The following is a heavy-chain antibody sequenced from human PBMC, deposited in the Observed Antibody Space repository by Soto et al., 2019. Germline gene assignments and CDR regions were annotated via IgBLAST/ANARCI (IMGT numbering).Heavy chain of an antibody. V-gene: IGHV4-39*01. D-gene: IGHD2-15*01. CDR3: GKVLIGATRHADVDS. CDR1: GVSLNSGHYY. CDR2: VYYDEST. J-gene: IGHJ4*02. Sequence: QVQLQESGPGLLEPLETLSLTCSVSGVSLNSGHYYWVWVRQSPGKGLAWIASVYYDESTYYNPSLKSRVTISIDKPRNQFSLTLKSVTAADTAVCYCGKVLIGATRHADVDSWGQGARVTVSS.